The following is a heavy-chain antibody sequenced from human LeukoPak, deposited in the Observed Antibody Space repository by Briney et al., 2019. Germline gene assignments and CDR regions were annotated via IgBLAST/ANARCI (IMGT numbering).Heavy chain of an antibody. J-gene: IGHJ5*02. Sequence: GASVKVSCKASGYTFTSYDINWVRQATGQGLEWMGWMNPNSGNTGYAQKFQGRVTITRNTSISTAYMELSSLRSEDTAVYCCARDYDSSGYYQFDPWGQGTLVTVSS. CDR1: GYTFTSYD. V-gene: IGHV1-8*03. CDR2: MNPNSGNT. D-gene: IGHD3-22*01. CDR3: ARDYDSSGYYQFDP.